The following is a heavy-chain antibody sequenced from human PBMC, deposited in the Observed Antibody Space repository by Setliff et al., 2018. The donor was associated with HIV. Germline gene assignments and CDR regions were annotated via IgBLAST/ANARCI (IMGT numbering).Heavy chain of an antibody. CDR3: ARLSGGMVPNY. J-gene: IGHJ4*02. CDR2: INHNGGT. CDR1: GGSFTSYY. D-gene: IGHD3-10*01. V-gene: IGHV4-34*01. Sequence: SETLSLTCAVYGGSFTSYYWTWIRQAPGKDLEWIGEINHNGGTNYNPSLKSRVTISVDRSKNQFLLRLSSVTAADTAVYYCARLSGGMVPNYWGQGTLVTVSS.